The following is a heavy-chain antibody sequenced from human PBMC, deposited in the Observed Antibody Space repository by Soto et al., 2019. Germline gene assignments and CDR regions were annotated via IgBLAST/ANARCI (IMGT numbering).Heavy chain of an antibody. J-gene: IGHJ4*02. D-gene: IGHD2-15*01. CDR1: GGSISSYY. CDR2: IYYSGST. CDR3: ARVYCSGGSCYLDY. Sequence: SETLSLTCTVSGGSISSYYWSWIRQPPGKGLEWIGYIYYSGSTNYNPSLKSRVTISVDTSKNQFSLKLSSVTAADTAVYYCARVYCSGGSCYLDYWGQGTLVTVSS. V-gene: IGHV4-59*01.